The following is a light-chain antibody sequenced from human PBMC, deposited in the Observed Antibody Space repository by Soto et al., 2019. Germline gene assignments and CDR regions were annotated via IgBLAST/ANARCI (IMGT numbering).Light chain of an antibody. CDR2: LNSDGSH. CDR1: SGHSSYA. Sequence: QLVLTQSPSASASLGASVKRTCTLSSGHSSYAIAWHQQQPEKGPRYLMKLNSDGSHSKGDGIPDRFSGSSSGTERYLTISSLQSEDEADYYCQTWSTGIRVFGGGTKVTVL. V-gene: IGLV4-69*01. CDR3: QTWSTGIRV. J-gene: IGLJ3*02.